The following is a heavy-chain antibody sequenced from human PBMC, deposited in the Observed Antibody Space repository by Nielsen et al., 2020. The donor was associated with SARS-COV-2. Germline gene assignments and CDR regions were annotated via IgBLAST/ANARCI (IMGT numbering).Heavy chain of an antibody. CDR1: GFTFSSYS. CDR3: ARDFPYYYGSGSYYNGLYYYYGMDV. J-gene: IGHJ6*02. Sequence: GESLKISCAASGFTFSSYSMNWVRQAPGKGLEWVSYISSSSSTIYYADSVKGRFTISRDNAKNSLYLQMNSLRAEDTAVYYCARDFPYYYGSGSYYNGLYYYYGMDVWGQGTTVTVSS. V-gene: IGHV3-48*01. D-gene: IGHD3-10*01. CDR2: ISSSSSTI.